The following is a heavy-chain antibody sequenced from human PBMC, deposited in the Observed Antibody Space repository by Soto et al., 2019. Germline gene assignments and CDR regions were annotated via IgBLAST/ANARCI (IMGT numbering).Heavy chain of an antibody. J-gene: IGHJ4*02. D-gene: IGHD3-22*01. Sequence: QVQLVQSGAEVKKPGSSVKVSCKASGGTFSRYTITWVRQAPGQGLEWMGGITPMFGTPNYAQKFQGRVTITADESPSTAYMELSSLRSEDTAMYYCARDGTLYDSSAYYYLYWGKGTLVTVSS. CDR2: ITPMFGTP. V-gene: IGHV1-69*01. CDR3: ARDGTLYDSSAYYYLY. CDR1: GGTFSRYT.